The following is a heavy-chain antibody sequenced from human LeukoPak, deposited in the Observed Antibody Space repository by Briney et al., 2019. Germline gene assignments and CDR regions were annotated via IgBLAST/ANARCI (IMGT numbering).Heavy chain of an antibody. CDR2: ISGSGGST. CDR3: AKTIAVAKKFDH. Sequence: GGSLRLSCAASGFTFSSYVMSWVRQAPGKGLEWVSAISGSGGSTYYADSVKGRFTISRDNSKNTLYLQMNSLRAEDTAVYYCAKTIAVAKKFDHWGQGTLVTVSS. J-gene: IGHJ4*02. D-gene: IGHD6-19*01. V-gene: IGHV3-23*01. CDR1: GFTFSSYV.